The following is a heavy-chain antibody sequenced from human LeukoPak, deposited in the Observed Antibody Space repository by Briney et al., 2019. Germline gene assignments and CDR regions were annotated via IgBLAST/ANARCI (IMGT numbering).Heavy chain of an antibody. CDR3: ARAAMTAFDI. CDR1: GFTFSSFE. CDR2: ISDSGSTI. V-gene: IGHV3-48*03. Sequence: PGGSLRLSCAASGFTFSSFEMNWVRQAPGKGLEWVSYISDSGSTIFYADSVKGRFTTSRDNAKNSLFLQMNSLRAEDTALYYCARAAMTAFDIWGQGTMVTVSS. J-gene: IGHJ3*02.